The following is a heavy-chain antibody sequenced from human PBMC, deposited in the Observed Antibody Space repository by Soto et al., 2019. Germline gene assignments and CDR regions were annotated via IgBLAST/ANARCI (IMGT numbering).Heavy chain of an antibody. V-gene: IGHV4-34*01. CDR1: GGSFSGYY. CDR3: ARVPDR. J-gene: IGHJ5*02. Sequence: PSETLSLTCAVYGGSFSGYYWTWIRPPPGTGLEWIGEINHSGSTNYNPSLKSRVTISLDTSKNQFSLNLRSATAADTAVYYCARVPDRWGQGTLVTVSS. D-gene: IGHD2-2*01. CDR2: INHSGST.